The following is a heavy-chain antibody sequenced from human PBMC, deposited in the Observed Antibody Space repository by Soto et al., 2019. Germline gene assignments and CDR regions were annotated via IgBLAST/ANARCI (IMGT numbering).Heavy chain of an antibody. CDR1: GFTFSSYW. D-gene: IGHD3-22*01. CDR3: AREGYYYDSSGYYGDAFDI. CDR2: IKQDGSEK. J-gene: IGHJ3*02. V-gene: IGHV3-7*05. Sequence: EVQLVESGGGLVQPGGSRRLSCAASGFTFSSYWMSWVRQAPGKGLEWVANIKQDGSEKYYVDSVKGRFTISRDNAKNSLYLQMNSLRAEDTAVYYCAREGYYYDSSGYYGDAFDIWGQGTMVTVSS.